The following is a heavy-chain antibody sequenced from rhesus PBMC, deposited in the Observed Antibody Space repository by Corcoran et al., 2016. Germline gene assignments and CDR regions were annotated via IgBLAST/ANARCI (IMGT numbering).Heavy chain of an antibody. Sequence: EVQLVESGGGLAKPGGSLRLSCAASGFSCSYYSMRWVRQAPGKGLEWISGINSAGGSTYYADSVKGRFTISRENAKNTLYLQMDSLRAEDTAVYYCAKDLYTSGGWSLDYWGQGVLVTVSS. V-gene: IGHV3S18*01. CDR2: INSAGGST. J-gene: IGHJ4*01. CDR3: AKDLYTSGGWSLDY. D-gene: IGHD6-37*01. CDR1: GFSCSYYS.